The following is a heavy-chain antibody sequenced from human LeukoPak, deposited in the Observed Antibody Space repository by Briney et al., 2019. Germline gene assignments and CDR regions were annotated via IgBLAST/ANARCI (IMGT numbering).Heavy chain of an antibody. D-gene: IGHD3-22*01. V-gene: IGHV1-8*01. CDR3: ARGGYYYDSSGYYWFDP. CDR1: GYTFTSYD. Sequence: ASVTVSFTASGYTFTSYDINWVRQAPGQGREWMGWMNPNSGNTGYAQKFQGRVTMTRNTSISTAYMELSSLRSEDPAVYYCARGGYYYDSSGYYWFDPWGQGTLVTVSS. J-gene: IGHJ5*02. CDR2: MNPNSGNT.